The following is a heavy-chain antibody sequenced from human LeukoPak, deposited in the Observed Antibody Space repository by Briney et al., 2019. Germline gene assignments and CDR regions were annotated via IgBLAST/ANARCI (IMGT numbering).Heavy chain of an antibody. CDR1: GGSISSYY. J-gene: IGHJ3*02. V-gene: IGHV4-59*12. Sequence: PSETLSLTCTVSGGSISSYYWSWIRQPPGKGLEWIGYIYYSGSANYNPSLKSRVTISVDKSKNQFSLKLSSVTAADTAVYYCARTQPGRYDFWSGYDAFDIWGQGTMVTVSS. CDR2: IYYSGSA. D-gene: IGHD3-3*01. CDR3: ARTQPGRYDFWSGYDAFDI.